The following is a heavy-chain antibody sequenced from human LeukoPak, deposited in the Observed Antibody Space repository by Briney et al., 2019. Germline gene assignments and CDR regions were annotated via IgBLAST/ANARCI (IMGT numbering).Heavy chain of an antibody. J-gene: IGHJ4*02. CDR1: GFTFGSYW. Sequence: GVSLRLSCAASGFTFGSYWMSWVRQAPGKGLEWVANIKQDGSEKYYVDSVKGRFTISRDNAKNSLYLQMNSLRAEDTAVYYCAKDGGYFDYWGQGTLVTVSS. CDR2: IKQDGSEK. V-gene: IGHV3-7*03. D-gene: IGHD2-15*01. CDR3: AKDGGYFDY.